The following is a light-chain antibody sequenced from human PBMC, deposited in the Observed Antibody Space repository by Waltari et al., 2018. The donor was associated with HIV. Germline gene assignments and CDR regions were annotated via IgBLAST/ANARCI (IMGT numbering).Light chain of an antibody. J-gene: IGLJ1*01. CDR3: CSNAARATYV. V-gene: IGLV2-11*01. CDR2: HVT. CDR1: SSDVGGYNY. Sequence: QSALAQPRSVSGSPGQSVTISCTGTSSDVGGYNYVSWFQHHPGKAAKLIIYHVTKRPSGVPDRFSASNAGNTASLTISGLQAEDEAEYYCCSNAARATYVFGTGTQVTVL.